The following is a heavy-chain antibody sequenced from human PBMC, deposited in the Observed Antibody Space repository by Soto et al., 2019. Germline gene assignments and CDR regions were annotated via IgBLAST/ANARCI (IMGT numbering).Heavy chain of an antibody. CDR1: GGSISSGGYY. CDR3: ARDGHDYGDPIDY. D-gene: IGHD4-17*01. CDR2: IYYSGST. Sequence: QVQLQESGPGLVKPSQTLSLTCTVSGGSISSGGYYWSWIRQHPGKGLEWIGYIYYSGSTYYNPSLESRVTISVDTSKNQFSLKLSSVTAADTAVYYCARDGHDYGDPIDYWGQGTLVTVSS. J-gene: IGHJ4*02. V-gene: IGHV4-31*03.